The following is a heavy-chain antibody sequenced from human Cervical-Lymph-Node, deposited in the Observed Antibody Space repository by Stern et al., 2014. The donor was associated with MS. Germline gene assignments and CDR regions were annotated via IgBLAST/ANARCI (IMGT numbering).Heavy chain of an antibody. J-gene: IGHJ1*01. V-gene: IGHV3-15*06. CDR3: ATDYYDRRNH. CDR1: GISFSHVW. D-gene: IGHD3-22*01. CDR2: IKSYLDGGTT. Sequence: EVQLVESGGGLVSPGGSLRLSCSAPGISFSHVWMTWVRQAPGKGLEWVGRIKSYLDGGTTNYAVPVQDRFTISRDDSKAMMYLQMNSLKTDDTGVYYCATDYYDRRNHWGQGTLVTVSS.